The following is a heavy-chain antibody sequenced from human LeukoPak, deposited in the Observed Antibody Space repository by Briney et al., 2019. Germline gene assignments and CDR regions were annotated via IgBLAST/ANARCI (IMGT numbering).Heavy chain of an antibody. CDR1: GFTFSDYF. D-gene: IGHD2-2*01. J-gene: IGHJ4*02. V-gene: IGHV3-11*01. CDR2: IGNTDSTI. Sequence: GGSLRLSCAASGFTFSDYFMSWIRQAPGRGLEWVSYIGNTDSTIYYADSVKGRFTISRDSAKNSLYLQMNSLRAEDTAVYYCARHQVVPSKRPFDYWGQGTLVTVPS. CDR3: ARHQVVPSKRPFDY.